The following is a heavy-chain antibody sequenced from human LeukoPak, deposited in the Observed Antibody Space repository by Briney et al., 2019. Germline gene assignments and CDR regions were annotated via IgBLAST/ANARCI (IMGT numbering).Heavy chain of an antibody. Sequence: GGSLRLSCADSGFTSSNFPMSWFRQAAGKGLEWVSFISRSGDRTHYADSVKGRVTTTRDNARNTLYLQMSSLRADDTAVYYCATADTWANYFQHWGQGILDTVSS. CDR1: GFTSSNFP. J-gene: IGHJ1*01. V-gene: IGHV3-23*01. CDR2: ISRSGDRT. CDR3: ATADTWANYFQH. D-gene: IGHD2-8*01.